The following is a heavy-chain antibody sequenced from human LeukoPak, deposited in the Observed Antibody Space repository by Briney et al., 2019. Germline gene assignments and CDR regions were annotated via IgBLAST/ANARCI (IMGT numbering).Heavy chain of an antibody. CDR1: GYTFIIYE. V-gene: IGHV1-8*03. CDR3: ARVGAGEGGIDY. Sequence: ASVKVSCKASGYTFIIYEIQWVRQAPGQGFEWVGWLRPRYGNTAYAQNFQGRVTITRDTSIDTVYMELSGLRSEDTAVYYCARVGAGEGGIDYWAQGTLITVSS. CDR2: LRPRYGNT. D-gene: IGHD3-10*01. J-gene: IGHJ4*02.